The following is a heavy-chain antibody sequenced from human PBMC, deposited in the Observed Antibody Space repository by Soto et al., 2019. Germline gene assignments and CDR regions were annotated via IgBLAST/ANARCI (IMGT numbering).Heavy chain of an antibody. CDR3: GRVVIAATRHHDFDY. J-gene: IGHJ4*02. Sequence: SETLSLTCTVSGGSVNSPNYYWGWIRQPPGKGLEWIGSIYNSATTYYNPSLKTRVTISADTSRNQFSLNLRSVTAADTAMYYCGRVVIAATRHHDFDYWGQAALVTVSS. D-gene: IGHD2-15*01. CDR1: GGSVNSPNYY. CDR2: IYNSATT. V-gene: IGHV4-39*01.